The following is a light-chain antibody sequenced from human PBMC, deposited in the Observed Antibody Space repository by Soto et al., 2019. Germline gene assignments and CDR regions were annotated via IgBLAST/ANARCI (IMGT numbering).Light chain of an antibody. Sequence: SVLTQSPGTLSFSPWEIATLSCRASQSVDNNVAWYQQKPGQAPRLLIVGSFARATGIPARFSGSGSGSEFTLTISGLQSEDFAVYYCQQYNDRPPITFGQGTRLEIK. J-gene: IGKJ5*01. CDR2: GSF. CDR3: QQYNDRPPIT. CDR1: QSVDNN. V-gene: IGKV3-15*01.